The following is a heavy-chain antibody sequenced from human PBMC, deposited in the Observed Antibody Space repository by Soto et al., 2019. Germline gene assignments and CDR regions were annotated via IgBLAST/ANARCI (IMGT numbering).Heavy chain of an antibody. J-gene: IGHJ3*02. CDR1: GGSISSSSYY. CDR3: ASKSVNSTLVAFDI. V-gene: IGHV4-39*01. CDR2: IYYSGST. D-gene: IGHD2-2*01. Sequence: LQLQESGPGLVKPLETRSLNCTVSGGSISSSSYYWGWIRQPPGKGLAWIGSIYYSGSTYYNTSHKSRVTIPVHTYKNQCSLRLSSVTAADKAVYYCASKSVNSTLVAFDIWGKGTMVSVST.